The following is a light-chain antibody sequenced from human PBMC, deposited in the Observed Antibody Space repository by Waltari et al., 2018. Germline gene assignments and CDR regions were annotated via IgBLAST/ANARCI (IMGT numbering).Light chain of an antibody. J-gene: IGLJ2*01. CDR3: AAWDDSLNGHVV. CDR1: SSHPGRKS. CDR2: SNY. V-gene: IGLV1-44*01. Sequence: QSVLSQPPPASGTRGQGVTISCSGSSSHPGRKSATWSQQPPDTAPNLLIYSNYQRPSGVPDRFSGSKSGTSASLAISGLQSEDEADYYCAAWDDSLNGHVVFGGGTKLTVL.